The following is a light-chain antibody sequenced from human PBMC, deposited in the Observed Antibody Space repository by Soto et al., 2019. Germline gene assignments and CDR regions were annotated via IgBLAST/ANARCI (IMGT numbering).Light chain of an antibody. J-gene: IGKJ3*01. CDR2: DAS. CDR3: QQRSNWPLT. CDR1: QSVGSF. Sequence: IVLTQSPATLSLSPGERATLSCRASQSVGSFLAWYQQKPGQAPRLLIYDASNRATGIPARFSGSGSGTDFTLTISSLEPEDFAVYYCQQRSNWPLTFGSGTKVDIK. V-gene: IGKV3-11*01.